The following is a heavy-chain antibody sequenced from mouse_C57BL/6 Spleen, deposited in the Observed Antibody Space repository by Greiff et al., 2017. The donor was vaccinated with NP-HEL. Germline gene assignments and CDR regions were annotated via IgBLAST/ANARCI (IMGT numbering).Heavy chain of an antibody. V-gene: IGHV1-50*01. J-gene: IGHJ4*01. CDR3: ASRDGNYEGYYAMDY. CDR2: IDPSDSYT. Sequence: VQLQQSGAELVKPGASVKLSCKASGYTFTSYWMQWVKQRPGQGLEWIGEIDPSDSYTNYNQKFKGKATLTVDTSSSTAYMQLSSLTSEDSAVYYWASRDGNYEGYYAMDYWGQGTSVTVSS. CDR1: GYTFTSYW. D-gene: IGHD2-1*01.